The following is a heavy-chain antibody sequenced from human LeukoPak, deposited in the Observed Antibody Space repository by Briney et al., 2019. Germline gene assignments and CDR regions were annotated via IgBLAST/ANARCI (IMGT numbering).Heavy chain of an antibody. D-gene: IGHD2-2*01. V-gene: IGHV1-18*01. CDR2: ISAYNGNT. Sequence: GASVKVSCKASGYTFTSYAMHWVRQAPGQRLEWMGWISAYNGNTNYAQKLQGRVTMTTDTSTSTAYMELRSLRSDDTAVYYCARVGYCSSTSCDHYYYYGMDVWGKGTTVTVSS. CDR1: GYTFTSYA. CDR3: ARVGYCSSTSCDHYYYYGMDV. J-gene: IGHJ6*04.